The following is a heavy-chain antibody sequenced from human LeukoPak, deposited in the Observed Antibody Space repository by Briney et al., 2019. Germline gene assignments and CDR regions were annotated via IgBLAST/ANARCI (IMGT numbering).Heavy chain of an antibody. Sequence: GGSLRLSCAASGFTFRSYAMHWVRQAPGKGLVWVSRVKSDGSSTTYADSVKGRFTISRDNARNTLYLQMKGLRAEDTAVYYCARDGFLGPVTAYLDYWGQGTPVTVSS. V-gene: IGHV3-74*01. J-gene: IGHJ4*02. CDR3: ARDGFLGPVTAYLDY. D-gene: IGHD2-21*02. CDR2: VKSDGSST. CDR1: GFTFRSYA.